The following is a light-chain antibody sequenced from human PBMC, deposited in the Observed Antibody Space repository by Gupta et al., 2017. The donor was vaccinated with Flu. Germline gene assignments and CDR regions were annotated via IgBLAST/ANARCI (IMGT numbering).Light chain of an antibody. J-gene: IGKJ1*01. CDR3: MQGSRWPWA. Sequence: DVVMTQSPLSLPVTLGQPASISCRSSQSLVYSDGNTYLHWFQQRPGQSPRRLIYQVSHRESGVPVRFSGSGSGTDFTLKISRVEAEDVGVYYCMQGSRWPWAFGQGTKVEIK. CDR2: QVS. V-gene: IGKV2-30*01. CDR1: QSLVYSDGNTY.